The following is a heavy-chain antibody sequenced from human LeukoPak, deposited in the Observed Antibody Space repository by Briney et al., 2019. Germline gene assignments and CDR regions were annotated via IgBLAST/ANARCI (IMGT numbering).Heavy chain of an antibody. D-gene: IGHD3-10*01. Sequence: SQTLSLTCTVSGGSISSGGCSWSWIRQHPGKGLEWIGYIYYSGSTYYNPSLKSPVTILVDTSKNQFSMKLSSVTAADTAVYYCARGLVTMVRGVLGSLNWFDPWGQGTLVTVSS. J-gene: IGHJ5*02. CDR1: GGSISSGGCS. CDR3: ARGLVTMVRGVLGSLNWFDP. V-gene: IGHV4-31*01. CDR2: IYYSGST.